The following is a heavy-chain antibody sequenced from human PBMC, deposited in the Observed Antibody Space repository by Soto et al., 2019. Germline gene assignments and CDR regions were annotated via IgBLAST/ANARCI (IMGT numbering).Heavy chain of an antibody. CDR3: AVGPGTSWYSSPYYFDY. J-gene: IGHJ4*02. Sequence: QLQLQESGPGLVKPSETLSLTCTVSGGSISSSSYYWGWIRQPPGKGLEWIGSIYYSGSTYYNPSLKSRVTISVDTSKNQFSLKLSSVTAADTAVYYCAVGPGTSWYSSPYYFDYWGQGTLVTVSS. CDR1: GGSISSSSYY. D-gene: IGHD6-13*01. CDR2: IYYSGST. V-gene: IGHV4-39*01.